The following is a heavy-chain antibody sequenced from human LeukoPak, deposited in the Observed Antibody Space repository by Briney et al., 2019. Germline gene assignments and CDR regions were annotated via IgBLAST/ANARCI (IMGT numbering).Heavy chain of an antibody. CDR1: GFTVSSNY. V-gene: IGHV3-53*01. Sequence: GSLRLSCAASGFTVSSNYMSWVRQAPGKGLEWVSVMYSGGSTYYADSVKGRFTISRDNSKNTLYLQMNSLRAEDTAVYYCAREAYYYDSSGLGSYFDYWGQGTLVTVPS. CDR3: AREAYYYDSSGLGSYFDY. J-gene: IGHJ4*02. D-gene: IGHD3-22*01. CDR2: MYSGGST.